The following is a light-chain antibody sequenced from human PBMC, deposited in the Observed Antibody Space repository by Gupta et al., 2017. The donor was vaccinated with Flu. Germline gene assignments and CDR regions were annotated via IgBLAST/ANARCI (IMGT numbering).Light chain of an antibody. Sequence: SVTISCTGTGSDVGYYNRVSWYQQLPGTVPKLIMYEVSNRPSGVPDRFSGSKSGNTASLTISGLQGDDEADYYCTSYTSTDTFVFGTGTKVTGL. V-gene: IGLV2-18*02. CDR2: EVS. CDR1: GSDVGYYNR. CDR3: TSYTSTDTFV. J-gene: IGLJ1*01.